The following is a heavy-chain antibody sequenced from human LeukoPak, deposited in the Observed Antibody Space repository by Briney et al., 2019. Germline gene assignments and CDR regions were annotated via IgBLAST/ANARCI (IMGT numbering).Heavy chain of an antibody. J-gene: IGHJ6*02. D-gene: IGHD2-21*01. CDR1: EYTFTKYY. CDR3: ARDLWYRTYYYYYGMDV. CDR2: FNPNAGSA. V-gene: IGHV1-46*01. Sequence: GASVTVSCKASEYTFTKYYMHWVRQAPGQGLEWLGIFNPNAGSATYAQKFQGRVTMTRDTSTSTVYMELSSLRSEDTAVYYCARDLWYRTYYYYYGMDVWGQGTTVTVSS.